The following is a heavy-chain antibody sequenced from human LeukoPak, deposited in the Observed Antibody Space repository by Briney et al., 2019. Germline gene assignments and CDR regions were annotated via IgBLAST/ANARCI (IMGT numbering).Heavy chain of an antibody. CDR2: IYPGDSDT. V-gene: IGHV5-51*01. D-gene: IGHD2-21*02. J-gene: IGHJ3*02. Sequence: GESLKISCKGSGYSFTSYCIGWVRQMPGKGLEWMGIIYPGDSDTRYSPSFQGQVTISADKSISTAYLQWSSLKASDTAMYYCASSAYCGGDCYSTDAFDIWGQGSMVTVSS. CDR3: ASSAYCGGDCYSTDAFDI. CDR1: GYSFTSYC.